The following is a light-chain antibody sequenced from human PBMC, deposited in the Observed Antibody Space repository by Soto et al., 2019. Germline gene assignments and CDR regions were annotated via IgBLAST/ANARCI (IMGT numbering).Light chain of an antibody. CDR2: AAS. V-gene: IGKV1-39*01. CDR1: QTVSRY. J-gene: IGKJ1*01. CDR3: QQTYSNLWT. Sequence: DIQPNKSPSSLSVSVGDTVTITCRASQTVSRYLNWYQQKSGTAPKLLIYAASTLHTGVPSRFSGRGSGTDFTLTINNLQREDFADYFCQQTYSNLWTFGQVAKVDI.